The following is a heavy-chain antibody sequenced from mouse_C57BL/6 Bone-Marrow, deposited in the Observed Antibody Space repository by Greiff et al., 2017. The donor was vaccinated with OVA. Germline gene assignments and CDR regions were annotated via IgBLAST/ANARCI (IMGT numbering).Heavy chain of an antibody. J-gene: IGHJ4*01. CDR3: ARETGTVAMDY. CDR2: ISSGSSTI. Sequence: EVHLVESGGGLVKPGGSLKLSCAASGFTFSDYGMHWVRQAPEKGLEWVAYISSGSSTIYYADTVKGRFTISRDNAKNTLFLQMTSLRSEDTAMYYCARETGTVAMDYWGQGTSVTVSS. V-gene: IGHV5-17*01. D-gene: IGHD4-1*01. CDR1: GFTFSDYG.